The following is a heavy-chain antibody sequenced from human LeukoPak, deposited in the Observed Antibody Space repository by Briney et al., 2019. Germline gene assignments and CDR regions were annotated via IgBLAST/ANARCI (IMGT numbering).Heavy chain of an antibody. D-gene: IGHD4-11*01. J-gene: IGHJ4*02. V-gene: IGHV3-74*01. CDR3: ARVRDDYTYFDC. CDR2: INSDGSRT. CDR1: GFTFSSYW. Sequence: SGGSLRLSCAASGFTFSSYWMHWVRQAPGKGLMWVSRINSDGSRTTYADSVRGRFTISRDNAKSTLHLQMNSLRAEDTAVYYCARVRDDYTYFDCWGQGTLVTVSS.